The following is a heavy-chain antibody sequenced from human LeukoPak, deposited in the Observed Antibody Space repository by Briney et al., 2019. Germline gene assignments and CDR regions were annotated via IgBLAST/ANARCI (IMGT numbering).Heavy chain of an antibody. CDR3: ARDRRAAAGLK. Sequence: GGSLRLSCAASGFTFSSYSMNWVRQAPGKGLEWVSYISSSSSTIYYVDSVKGRFTISRDNAKNSLYLQMNSLRAEDTAVYYCARDRRAAAGLKWGQGTLVTVSS. CDR1: GFTFSSYS. J-gene: IGHJ4*02. CDR2: ISSSSSTI. D-gene: IGHD6-13*01. V-gene: IGHV3-48*04.